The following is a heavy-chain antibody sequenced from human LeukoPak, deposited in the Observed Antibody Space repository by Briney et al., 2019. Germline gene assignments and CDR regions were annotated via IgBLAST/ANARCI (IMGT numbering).Heavy chain of an antibody. Sequence: ASVKVSCKASGYTFTGYYMHWVRQAPGQGLEWMGWINPNSGGTNYAQKFQGRVTMTRDTSISTAYMELSRLRSDDTAVYYCARRDGYKSKYYHYYYMDVWGKGTTVTISS. CDR3: ARRDGYKSKYYHYYYMDV. CDR1: GYTFTGYY. V-gene: IGHV1-2*02. CDR2: INPNSGGT. J-gene: IGHJ6*03. D-gene: IGHD5-24*01.